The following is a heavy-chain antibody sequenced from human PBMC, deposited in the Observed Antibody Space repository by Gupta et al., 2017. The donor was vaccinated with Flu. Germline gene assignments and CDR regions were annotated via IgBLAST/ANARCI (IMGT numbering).Heavy chain of an antibody. CDR3: AKGAVGGSYFDY. V-gene: IGHV3-9*01. CDR1: FDDYA. Sequence: FDDYAMHWVRQAPGKGLEWVSGISWNSGSIGYADSVKGRFTISRDNAKNSLYLQMNSLRAEDTALYYCAKGAVGGSYFDYWGQGTLVTVSS. CDR2: ISWNSGSI. J-gene: IGHJ4*02. D-gene: IGHD1-26*01.